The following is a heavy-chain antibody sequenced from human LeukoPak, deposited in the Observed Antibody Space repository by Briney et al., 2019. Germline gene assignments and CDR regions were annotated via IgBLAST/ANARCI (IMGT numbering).Heavy chain of an antibody. Sequence: GGSLRLSCVASGFPFSSYWMTWVRQAPGKGLEWVANIKQDGSKKSYVDSVNGRFTTSRDNAKNSLYLQMNSLRAEDTAIYYCTRVGYIDEGIDYWGQGTLVTVSS. CDR2: IKQDGSKK. CDR1: GFPFSSYW. CDR3: TRVGYIDEGIDY. J-gene: IGHJ4*02. D-gene: IGHD5-24*01. V-gene: IGHV3-7*04.